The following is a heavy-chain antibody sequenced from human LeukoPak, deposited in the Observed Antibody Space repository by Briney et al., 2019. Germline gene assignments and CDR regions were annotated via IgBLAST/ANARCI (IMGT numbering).Heavy chain of an antibody. CDR2: IKGGGGDP. D-gene: IGHD2-21*02. CDR1: GFTFSTYA. V-gene: IGHV3-23*01. Sequence: GGSLRLSCAASGFTFSTYAMGWVRQAPGKGLEWVSSIKGGGGDPFDADSVKGRFTISRDNSKNTLFLQLNSLRAEDSAVYYCARGGHDFNPFYWWGQGTLVTVSS. CDR3: ARGGHDFNPFYW. J-gene: IGHJ4*02.